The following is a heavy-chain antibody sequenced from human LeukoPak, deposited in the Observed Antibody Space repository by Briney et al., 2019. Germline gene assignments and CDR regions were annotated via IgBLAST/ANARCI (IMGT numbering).Heavy chain of an antibody. D-gene: IGHD2-15*01. CDR1: GYTFTGYY. CDR2: INPNSGDT. V-gene: IGHV1-2*06. J-gene: IGHJ4*02. Sequence: GASVKVSCKASGYTFTGYYMHWVRQAPGQGLEWMGRINPNSGDTNYAQKFQGRVTMTRDTSISAAYMELSRLTSDDTAVYYCAREENCSGGSCYYYWGQGTLVTVSS. CDR3: AREENCSGGSCYYY.